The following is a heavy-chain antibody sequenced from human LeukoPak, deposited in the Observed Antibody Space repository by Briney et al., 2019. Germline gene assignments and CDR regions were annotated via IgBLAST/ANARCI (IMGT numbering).Heavy chain of an antibody. Sequence: GGSLRLSCAASGFTFSSYGMHWVRQAPGKGLEWVAFIRYDGSNKYYADSVKGRFTISRDNSKNTLYLQMNSLRAEDTAVYYCAKDRPYYYDSSGYYPQDDAFDIWGQGTMVTVSS. CDR1: GFTFSSYG. D-gene: IGHD3-22*01. V-gene: IGHV3-30*02. CDR2: IRYDGSNK. CDR3: AKDRPYYYDSSGYYPQDDAFDI. J-gene: IGHJ3*02.